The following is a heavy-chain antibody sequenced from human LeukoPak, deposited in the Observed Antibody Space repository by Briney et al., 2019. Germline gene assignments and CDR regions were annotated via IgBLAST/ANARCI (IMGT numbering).Heavy chain of an antibody. Sequence: PGGSLRLSCAASGFTFSSYDMHWVRQATGKGLEWVSAIGTAGDTHYPGSVKGRFTISRDNAKNTLYLQMNSLRAEDTAVYYCARSVGHGSADYWGQGTLVTVSS. CDR2: IGTAGDT. CDR3: ARSVGHGSADY. V-gene: IGHV3-13*01. CDR1: GFTFSSYD. J-gene: IGHJ4*02. D-gene: IGHD3-10*01.